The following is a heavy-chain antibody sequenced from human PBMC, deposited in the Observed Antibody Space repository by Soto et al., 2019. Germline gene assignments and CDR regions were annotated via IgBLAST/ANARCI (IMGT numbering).Heavy chain of an antibody. CDR2: SRNKANGYTT. CDR3: ARVRTTGAYDLDY. V-gene: IGHV3-72*01. Sequence: VHLVESGGGLVQPGGSLRLSCAVSGFTFSDHYMDWVRQAPGKGLEWLGRSRNKANGYTTIYAASVKDRFTISRDDSKDSLVLQMNGLKTEDTAVYHCARVRTTGAYDLDYWGQGTLITVSS. D-gene: IGHD4-17*01. J-gene: IGHJ4*02. CDR1: GFTFSDHY.